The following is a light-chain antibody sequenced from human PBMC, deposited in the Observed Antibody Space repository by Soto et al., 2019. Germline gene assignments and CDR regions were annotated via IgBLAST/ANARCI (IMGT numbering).Light chain of an antibody. V-gene: IGKV1-8*01. CDR1: QGISSY. CDR3: QQYYSYPFT. J-gene: IGKJ3*01. CDR2: AAS. Sequence: AIRMTQSPSSLSASTGDRVTITCRASQGISSYLAWYQQKPGKAPKLLIYAASTLQSGVPSRFSGSGSGTDFTLTISCLQYEDFDTYYCQQYYSYPFTLGPGTKVDIK.